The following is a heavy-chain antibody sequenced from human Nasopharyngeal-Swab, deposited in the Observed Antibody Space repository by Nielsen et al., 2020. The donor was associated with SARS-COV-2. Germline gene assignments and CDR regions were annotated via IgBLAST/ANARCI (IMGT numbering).Heavy chain of an antibody. CDR3: ARYSSAWPRAFVY. Sequence: SETLSLTCTVSGGSISSYFWGWNRPPPGRGLGWLGYVYYTGATTYHPSLKSRVTMSLTQSKNQFSMKLSSVTAADTAVYYCARYSSAWPRAFVYLGQGSLVTFSS. J-gene: IGHJ4*02. CDR1: GGSISSYF. D-gene: IGHD2-21*01. CDR2: VYYTGAT. V-gene: IGHV4-59*12.